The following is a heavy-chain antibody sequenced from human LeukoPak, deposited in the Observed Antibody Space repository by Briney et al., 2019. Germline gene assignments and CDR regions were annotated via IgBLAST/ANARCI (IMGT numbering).Heavy chain of an antibody. CDR2: INWAGGST. CDR3: ARDSFSGSSLDY. V-gene: IGHV3-20*04. J-gene: IGHJ4*02. D-gene: IGHD1-26*01. Sequence: GGSLRLSCAASGFTFDEYGMSWVRQAPGKGLEWVSSINWAGGSTAYADSVQGRFTISRDNAKNSRHLQMKSLRAEDTALYYCARDSFSGSSLDYWGQGTLVTVSS. CDR1: GFTFDEYG.